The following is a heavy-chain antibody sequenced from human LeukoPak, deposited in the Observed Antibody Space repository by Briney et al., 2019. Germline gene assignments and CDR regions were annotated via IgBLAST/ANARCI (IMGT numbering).Heavy chain of an antibody. Sequence: PGGSLRLSCAASGFTVSSNYMSWVRQAPGKGLEWVSVIYSGGSTYYADSVKGRFTISRHNSKNTLYLQMNSLRAEDTAVYYCARERYDSRYYYYGMDVWGQGTTVTVSS. J-gene: IGHJ6*02. D-gene: IGHD3-3*01. CDR1: GFTVSSNY. V-gene: IGHV3-53*04. CDR2: IYSGGST. CDR3: ARERYDSRYYYYGMDV.